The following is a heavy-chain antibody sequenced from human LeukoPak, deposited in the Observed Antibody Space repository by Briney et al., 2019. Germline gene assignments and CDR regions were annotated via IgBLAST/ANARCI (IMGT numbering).Heavy chain of an antibody. CDR2: INPNSGGT. Sequence: GASVKVSCKASGYTFTGYYMHWVRQAPGQGLEWMGWINPNSGGTNYAQKFQGRVTMTRDTSISTAYMELSRLRSDDTAVYYCARSGDSSGWYPDWFDPWGQGTLVTVSS. CDR1: GYTFTGYY. CDR3: ARSGDSSGWYPDWFDP. D-gene: IGHD6-19*01. J-gene: IGHJ5*02. V-gene: IGHV1-2*02.